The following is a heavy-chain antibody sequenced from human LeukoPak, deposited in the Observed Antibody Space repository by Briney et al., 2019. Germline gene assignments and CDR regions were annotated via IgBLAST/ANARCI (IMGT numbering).Heavy chain of an antibody. D-gene: IGHD3-9*01. CDR1: GFTFSSYS. J-gene: IGHJ4*02. V-gene: IGHV3-21*01. CDR3: ARDYYDILTGYSLTASGFDY. CDR2: ISSSSSYI. Sequence: PGGSLRLYCAASGFTFSSYSMNWVRQAPGKGLEWVSSISSSSSYIYYADSVKGRFTISRDNAKNSLYLQMNSLRAEDTAVYYCARDYYDILTGYSLTASGFDYWGQGTLVTVSS.